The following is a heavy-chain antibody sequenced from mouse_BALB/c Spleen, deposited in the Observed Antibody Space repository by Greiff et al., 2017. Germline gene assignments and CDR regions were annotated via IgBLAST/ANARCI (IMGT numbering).Heavy chain of an antibody. CDR3: ARGYGYDAMDY. CDR1: GFNIKDTY. CDR2: IDPANGNT. Sequence: EVKLVESGAELVKPGASVKLSCTASGFNIKDTYMHWVKQRPEQGLEWIGRIDPANGNTKYDPKFQGKATITADTSSNTAYLQLSSLTSEDTAVYYCARGYGYDAMDYWGQGTSVTVSS. V-gene: IGHV14-3*02. D-gene: IGHD1-1*02. J-gene: IGHJ4*01.